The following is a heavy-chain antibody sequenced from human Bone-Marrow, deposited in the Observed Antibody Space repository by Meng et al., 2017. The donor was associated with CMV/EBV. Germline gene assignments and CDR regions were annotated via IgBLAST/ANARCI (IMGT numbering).Heavy chain of an antibody. CDR2: ISISSSYI. V-gene: IGHV3-21*01. J-gene: IGHJ6*02. Sequence: GGPLRLSCAASGFTFCSYSMNWVRQAPGKGLEWVSSISISSSYIYYADSVKGRFTISRDNAKNSLYLQRNSLRAEDTAVYYCARLSSRQLHGYYYGMDVWGQGTTVTVSS. CDR3: ARLSSRQLHGYYYGMDV. CDR1: GFTFCSYS. D-gene: IGHD2-2*01.